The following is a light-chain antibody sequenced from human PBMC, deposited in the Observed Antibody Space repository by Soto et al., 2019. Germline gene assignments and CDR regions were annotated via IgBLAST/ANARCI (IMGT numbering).Light chain of an antibody. CDR1: QSVSTN. CDR2: GAS. J-gene: IGKJ1*01. CDR3: QQYGSSSWT. V-gene: IGKV3-20*01. Sequence: EIVLTQSPATLSLSPGERATLSCRASQSVSTNLAWYQQKAGQAPRLLIYGASSRATGIPDRFSGSGSGTDFTLTISRLEPEDFAVYYCQQYGSSSWTFGQGTKVDIK.